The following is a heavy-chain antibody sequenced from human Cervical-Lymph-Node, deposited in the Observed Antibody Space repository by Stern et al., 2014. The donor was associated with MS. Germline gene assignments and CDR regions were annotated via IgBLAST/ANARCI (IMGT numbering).Heavy chain of an antibody. CDR2: MSQRGDTI. CDR1: GFNFRTSS. J-gene: IGHJ5*02. CDR3: ASTDGWFDR. V-gene: IGHV3-21*01. Sequence: EMQLVESGGGLVPPGGSLRLSCAASGFNFRTSSMNWVRQAPGKGQEWVSFMSQRGDTIKYADTVKGRFTISRDNAKNSLYLQLNSLRVEDTAVYFCASTDGWFDRWGQGTLVTVSS. D-gene: IGHD5-24*01.